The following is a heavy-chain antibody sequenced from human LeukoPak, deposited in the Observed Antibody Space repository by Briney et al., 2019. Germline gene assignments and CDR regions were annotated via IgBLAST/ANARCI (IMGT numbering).Heavy chain of an antibody. V-gene: IGHV3-30*18. CDR3: AKMLGGNDY. Sequence: GGSLRLSCKGSGLGGSGHWMTWVRQAPGKGPEWVAVISYDGSNKYYADSVKGRFTISRDNSKNTLYLQMNSLRAEDTAVYYCAKMLGGNDYWGQGTLVTVSS. D-gene: IGHD4-23*01. J-gene: IGHJ4*02. CDR1: GLGGSGHW. CDR2: ISYDGSNK.